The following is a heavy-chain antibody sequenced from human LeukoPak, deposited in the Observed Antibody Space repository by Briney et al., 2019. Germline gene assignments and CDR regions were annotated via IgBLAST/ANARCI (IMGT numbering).Heavy chain of an antibody. CDR3: AREIRSGSFYLDY. CDR1: GFTFSSYS. V-gene: IGHV3-48*01. J-gene: IGHJ4*02. D-gene: IGHD1-26*01. Sequence: GGSLRLSCAASGFTFSSYSMNWVRQAPGKGREWVSYISNSDTTRYYADSVKGRFTISRDNAKNSLYLQMNSLRAEDTAVYFCAREIRSGSFYLDYWGQGALVTVSS. CDR2: ISNSDTTR.